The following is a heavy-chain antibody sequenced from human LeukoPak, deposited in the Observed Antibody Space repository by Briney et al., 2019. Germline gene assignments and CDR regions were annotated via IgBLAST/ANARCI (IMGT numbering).Heavy chain of an antibody. CDR3: AKDAREGIAASLYYYGMDV. V-gene: IGHV3-7*01. CDR2: IKQDGSEK. Sequence: GRSLRLSCAASGFTFSSYWMSWVRQAPGKGLEWVASIKQDGSEKSYVDSVKGRFTISRDNTKNSLYLQMNSLRAEDTAVYYCAKDAREGIAASLYYYGMDVWGQGTTVTVSS. D-gene: IGHD6-6*01. J-gene: IGHJ6*02. CDR1: GFTFSSYW.